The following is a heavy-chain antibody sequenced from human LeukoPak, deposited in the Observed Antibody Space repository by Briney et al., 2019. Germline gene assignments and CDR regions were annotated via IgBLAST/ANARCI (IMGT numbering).Heavy chain of an antibody. J-gene: IGHJ1*01. CDR2: ISTGSSYI. CDR3: ARDSAGLYYYGSGSPEYFQH. Sequence: GGSLRLSCAASGFTFSSYNMNWVRQAPGKGLEWVSSISTGSSYIYYADSVKGRFTISRDDAKNSLYLQMNSLRSEDTAVYYCARDSAGLYYYGSGSPEYFQHWGQGTLVTVSS. CDR1: GFTFSSYN. D-gene: IGHD3-10*01. V-gene: IGHV3-21*01.